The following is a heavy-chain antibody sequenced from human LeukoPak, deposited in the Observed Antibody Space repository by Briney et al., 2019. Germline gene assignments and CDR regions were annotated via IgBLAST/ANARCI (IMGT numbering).Heavy chain of an antibody. D-gene: IGHD3-10*01. J-gene: IGHJ6*03. Sequence: PSETLSLTCAVSGGSISSSNWWSWVRQPPGKGLEWIGEINHSGSTNYNPSLKSRVTISVDTSKNQFSLKLSSVTAADTAVYYCARGHVNGYYYGSGSYYRTPYYYYYMDVWGKGTTVTVSS. CDR1: GGSISSSNW. CDR2: INHSGST. CDR3: ARGHVNGYYYGSGSYYRTPYYYYYMDV. V-gene: IGHV4-4*02.